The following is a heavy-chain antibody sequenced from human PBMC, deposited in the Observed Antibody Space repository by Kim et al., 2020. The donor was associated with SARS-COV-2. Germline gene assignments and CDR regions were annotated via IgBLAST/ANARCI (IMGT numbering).Heavy chain of an antibody. D-gene: IGHD4-17*01. CDR1: GCSISSSSYY. J-gene: IGHJ5*02. CDR3: WSLHDYCYWFAP. CDR2: IYYSGST. Sequence: SETLSLTCTVSGCSISSSSYYWGWIRQPPGKGLVWIGSIYYSGSTYYNPSLKSRVTISVDTSKNQFFLKLSSVTASDTAVYYCWSLHDYCYWFAPWGQG. V-gene: IGHV4-39*01.